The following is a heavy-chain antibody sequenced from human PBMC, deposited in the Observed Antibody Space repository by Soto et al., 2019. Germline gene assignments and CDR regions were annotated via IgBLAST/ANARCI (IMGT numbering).Heavy chain of an antibody. CDR3: ARVKGETVLDAFDI. CDR1: GGTFSSYA. Sequence: QVQLVQSGAEVKKPGSSVKVSCKASGGTFSSYAISWVRQAPGQGLEWMGGIIPIFGTANYAQKFQGRVTITADESTSTDYMELSILRSEDTAVYYCARVKGETVLDAFDIWGQRTMVTVSS. V-gene: IGHV1-69*01. J-gene: IGHJ3*02. CDR2: IIPIFGTA. D-gene: IGHD2-8*01.